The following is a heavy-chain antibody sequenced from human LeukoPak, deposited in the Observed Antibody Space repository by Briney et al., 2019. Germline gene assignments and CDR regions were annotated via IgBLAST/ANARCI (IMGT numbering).Heavy chain of an antibody. D-gene: IGHD5-12*01. V-gene: IGHV3-53*01. CDR1: GFTVSSNY. Sequence: GGSLRLSCAASGFTVSSNYMSWVRQAPGKGLEWVSVIYSGGSTYYADSVKGRFTISRDNSKNTLYLQMNSLRAEDTAVYYCARDGGYDRGNFDYWGQGTLVTVSS. CDR2: IYSGGST. CDR3: ARDGGYDRGNFDY. J-gene: IGHJ4*02.